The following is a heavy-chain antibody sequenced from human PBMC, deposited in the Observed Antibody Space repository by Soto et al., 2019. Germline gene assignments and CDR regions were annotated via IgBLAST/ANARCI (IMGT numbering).Heavy chain of an antibody. D-gene: IGHD1-26*01. CDR3: AKVPVGATRYDY. V-gene: IGHV3-23*01. CDR1: GFTFSSFA. J-gene: IGHJ4*02. CDR2: ISGSGGST. Sequence: EVQLLESGGGLVQPGGSLRLSCAASGFTFSSFAMSWVRQAPGKGLEWVSSISGSGGSTYHADSLKGRFTISRDNSKNTLYWQMNSLRAEDTAVYYGAKVPVGATRYDYWGQGTLVTVSS.